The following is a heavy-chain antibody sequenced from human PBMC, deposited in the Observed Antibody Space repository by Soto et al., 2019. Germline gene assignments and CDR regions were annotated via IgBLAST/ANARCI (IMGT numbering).Heavy chain of an antibody. CDR3: AREGVAPYYYYGMDV. V-gene: IGHV1-18*01. CDR1: GYTFTRSG. J-gene: IGHJ6*02. CDR2: ISTYNGDT. D-gene: IGHD5-12*01. Sequence: QVQLVQSGAEVKKPGASVKVSCKAPGYTFTRSGISWVRQAPGQGLEWMGWISTYNGDTNYAQTFQGRVTMTTDTSTSTAYMELRSLRSDDTAVYYCAREGVAPYYYYGMDVWGQGTPVTVSS.